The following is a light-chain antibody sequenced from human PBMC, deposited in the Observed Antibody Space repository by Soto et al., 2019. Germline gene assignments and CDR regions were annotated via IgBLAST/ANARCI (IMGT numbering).Light chain of an antibody. CDR3: QQYGSSPQT. J-gene: IGKJ1*01. CDR1: QSVSES. V-gene: IGKV3-20*01. Sequence: IVLTQSPATLSLSPGERATLSCRASQSVSESLAWYQQKPGQAPRLLIYDVSYRATGIPDRFSGSGSGTDFTLTISRLEPEDFAVYYCQQYGSSPQTFGQGTKVDIK. CDR2: DVS.